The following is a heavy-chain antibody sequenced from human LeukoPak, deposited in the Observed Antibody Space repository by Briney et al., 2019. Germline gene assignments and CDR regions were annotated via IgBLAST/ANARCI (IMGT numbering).Heavy chain of an antibody. J-gene: IGHJ4*02. CDR3: AKGLLWFGELLGALDY. Sequence: PGGSLRLSCAASGFTFSSYAMSWVRQAPGKGLEWVSAISGSGGSTYYADSVKGRFTISRENSKNTLYLQMNSLRAEDTAVYYCAKGLLWFGELLGALDYWGQGTLVTVSS. CDR2: ISGSGGST. V-gene: IGHV3-23*01. CDR1: GFTFSSYA. D-gene: IGHD3-10*01.